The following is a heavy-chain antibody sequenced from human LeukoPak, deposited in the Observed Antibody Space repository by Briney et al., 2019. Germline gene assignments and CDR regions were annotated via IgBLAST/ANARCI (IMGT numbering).Heavy chain of an antibody. CDR3: ASQPYYFDSSGYYDY. CDR2: INPNTGGT. D-gene: IGHD3-22*01. Sequence: ASVKVSCKASGYTFSGYYMHWVRQAPGQGLEWMGWINPNTGGTNYAQKFQGRVTMTRDTSISTTYMELSRLRSDDTAVYYCASQPYYFDSSGYYDYWGQGNLVTVSS. CDR1: GYTFSGYY. V-gene: IGHV1-2*02. J-gene: IGHJ4*02.